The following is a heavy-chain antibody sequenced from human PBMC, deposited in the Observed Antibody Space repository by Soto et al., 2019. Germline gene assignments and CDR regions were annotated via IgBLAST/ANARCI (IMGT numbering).Heavy chain of an antibody. Sequence: ASVKVSCKASGYTFTGHYMHWVRQAPGQGLEWMGWINPNSGGTNYAQKFQGRVTMTRDTSISTAYMELSRLRSDDTAVYYCARDLGYNYGNIYYSGFDVWGQGTTVTVSS. CDR2: INPNSGGT. J-gene: IGHJ6*02. V-gene: IGHV1-2*02. CDR1: GYTFTGHY. CDR3: ARDLGYNYGNIYYSGFDV. D-gene: IGHD5-18*01.